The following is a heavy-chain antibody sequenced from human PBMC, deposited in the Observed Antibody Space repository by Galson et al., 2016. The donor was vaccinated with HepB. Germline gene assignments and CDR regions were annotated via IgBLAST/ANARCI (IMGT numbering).Heavy chain of an antibody. J-gene: IGHJ4*02. D-gene: IGHD4-17*01. CDR2: ISGTSQTI. Sequence: SLRPSCAASGFSFSTNSMNWVRQAPGKGLEWVSYISGTSQTIYYAGSVKGRFTVSRDNGKNSLYLQMNSLRDEDTAIYYCAGTDYARDPNYLDYWGQGTLVTVSS. CDR3: AGTDYARDPNYLDY. CDR1: GFSFSTNS. V-gene: IGHV3-48*02.